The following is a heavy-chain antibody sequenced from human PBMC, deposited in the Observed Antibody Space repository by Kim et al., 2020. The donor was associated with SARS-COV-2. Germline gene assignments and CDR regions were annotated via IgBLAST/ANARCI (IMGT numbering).Heavy chain of an antibody. CDR2: IYSGGRI. CDR3: SGGNLDAFDI. J-gene: IGHJ3*02. V-gene: IGHV3-53*01. Sequence: GGSLRLSCAASGFTVSSNYMSWVRQAPGKGLEWVSAIYSGGRIYYADAVKGRFTISRDNSKNTQYLQMNSLRAEDTAIDYCSGGNLDAFDIWGQGTMVTVSS. CDR1: GFTVSSNY.